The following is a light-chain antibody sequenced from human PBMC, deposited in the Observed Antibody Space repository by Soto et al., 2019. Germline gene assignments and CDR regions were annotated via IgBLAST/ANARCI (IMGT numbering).Light chain of an antibody. Sequence: DIQMTQSPSTLSASVGDRVTITCRASQSISNYLQWYQQKPSQAPKLLVYAASSLHSGVPSRFSGSGSGTDFTLTISSLQPEDFATYYCLQTYTTLTWTFGQGTKVDI. CDR3: LQTYTTLTWT. CDR1: QSISNY. V-gene: IGKV1-39*01. J-gene: IGKJ1*01. CDR2: AAS.